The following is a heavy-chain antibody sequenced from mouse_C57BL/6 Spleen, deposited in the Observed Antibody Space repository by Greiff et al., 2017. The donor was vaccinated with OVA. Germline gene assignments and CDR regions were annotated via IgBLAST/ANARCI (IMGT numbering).Heavy chain of an antibody. CDR2: INPNNGGT. D-gene: IGHD2-4*01. Sequence: EVKLVESGPELVKPGASVKMSCKASGYTFTDYNMHWVKQSHGKSLEWIGYINPNNGGTSYNQKFKGKATLTVNKSSSTAYMELRSLTSEDSAVYYCAPYDYEDYYAMDYWGQGTSVTVSS. CDR1: GYTFTDYN. J-gene: IGHJ4*01. V-gene: IGHV1-22*01. CDR3: APYDYEDYYAMDY.